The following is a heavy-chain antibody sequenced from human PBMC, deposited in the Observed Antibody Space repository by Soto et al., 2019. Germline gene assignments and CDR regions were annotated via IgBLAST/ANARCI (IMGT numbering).Heavy chain of an antibody. Sequence: QVQLVQSGAEVKKPGASVKVSCKASGYPFTSYAMHWVRQAPGERLEWVGWINTETGNRRYSQKLQGRVTITRDTSTNTVYMELSSLRSEDTAIYYCARDGAGLADDLDCWGQGTLVTVSS. J-gene: IGHJ4*02. V-gene: IGHV1-3*04. CDR2: INTETGNR. CDR1: GYPFTSYA. D-gene: IGHD3-9*01. CDR3: ARDGAGLADDLDC.